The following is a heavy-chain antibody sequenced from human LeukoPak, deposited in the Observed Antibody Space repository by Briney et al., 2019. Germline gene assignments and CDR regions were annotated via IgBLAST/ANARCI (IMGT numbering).Heavy chain of an antibody. D-gene: IGHD2-2*02. Sequence: SETLSLTCTVSGGSISSYYWSWIRQPAGKGLEWIGRIYTSGTTHYNPSLKSRVTMSVDTSKNQFSLKLSSVTAADTAVYYCARDRDTPGPYYWGQGTLVTVSS. V-gene: IGHV4-4*07. CDR1: GGSISSYY. CDR2: IYTSGTT. CDR3: ARDRDTPGPYY. J-gene: IGHJ4*02.